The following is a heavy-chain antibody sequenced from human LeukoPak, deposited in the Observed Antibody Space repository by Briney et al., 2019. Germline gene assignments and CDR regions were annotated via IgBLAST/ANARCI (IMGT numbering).Heavy chain of an antibody. CDR1: GDSISSSNYY. V-gene: IGHV4-39*01. Sequence: PSETLSLTCIVSGDSISSSNYYWGWIRQPPGKGLEWIGSIYRSGNTYYNPSLKSRVTTSVDTSKNQFSLKLSSVTAADTAVYYCVRDSYGGTRDFDYWGQGTLVTVSS. J-gene: IGHJ4*02. CDR3: VRDSYGGTRDFDY. CDR2: IYRSGNT. D-gene: IGHD5-18*01.